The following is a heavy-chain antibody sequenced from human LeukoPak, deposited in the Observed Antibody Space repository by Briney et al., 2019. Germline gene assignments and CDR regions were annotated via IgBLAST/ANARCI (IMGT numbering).Heavy chain of an antibody. CDR3: VKPIAAAGTNY. CDR2: ISSNGGST. D-gene: IGHD6-13*01. J-gene: IGHJ4*02. Sequence: GGSLRLSCSASGFTFSSYAMHWVRQAPGKGLEYVSAISSNGGSTYYADSVKGRLTISRDNSKNTLYLQMSSLRAEDTAVYYCVKPIAAAGTNYWGQGTLVTVSS. V-gene: IGHV3-64D*06. CDR1: GFTFSSYA.